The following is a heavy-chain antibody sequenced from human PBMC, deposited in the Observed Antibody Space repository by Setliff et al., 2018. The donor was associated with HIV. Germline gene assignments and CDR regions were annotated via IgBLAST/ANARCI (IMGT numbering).Heavy chain of an antibody. CDR2: INHSGST. Sequence: SETLSLTCAVSGDSISTGNWWSWVRQPPGKGLEWIGEINHSGSTNYNMSLWSRVTISLDASRNQFSLELISVTAADTAVYYCAGGPGTTSIDYWAQGTLVTVSS. CDR3: AGGPGTTSIDY. D-gene: IGHD1-26*01. V-gene: IGHV4-4*02. CDR1: GDSISTGNW. J-gene: IGHJ4*02.